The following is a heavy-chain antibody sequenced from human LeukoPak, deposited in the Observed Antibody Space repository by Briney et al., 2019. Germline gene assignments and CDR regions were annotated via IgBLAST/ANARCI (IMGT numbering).Heavy chain of an antibody. D-gene: IGHD6-19*01. CDR2: MNPNSGNT. J-gene: IGHJ5*02. CDR1: GYTFTSYD. CDR3: ARGSSGWWGNNWFDP. Sequence: GASVKASCKASGYTFTSYDINWVRQATGQGLEWMGWMNPNSGNTGYAQKFQGRVTITRNTSISTAYMELSSLRSEDTAVYYCARGSSGWWGNNWFDPWGQGTLVTVSS. V-gene: IGHV1-8*03.